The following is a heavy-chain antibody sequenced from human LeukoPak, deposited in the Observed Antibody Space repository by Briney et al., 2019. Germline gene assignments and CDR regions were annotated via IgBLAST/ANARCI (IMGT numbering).Heavy chain of an antibody. CDR1: GGSFSGYY. Sequence: SETLSLTCAVYGGSFSGYYWSWIRQPPGKGLEWIGEINHSGSTNYNPSLKSRVTISVDTSKNQFSLKLSSVTAADTAVYYCARGYSSSWYSGWYYYYYIDVWGKGTTVTVSS. CDR2: INHSGST. V-gene: IGHV4-34*01. CDR3: ARGYSSSWYSGWYYYYYIDV. J-gene: IGHJ6*03. D-gene: IGHD6-13*01.